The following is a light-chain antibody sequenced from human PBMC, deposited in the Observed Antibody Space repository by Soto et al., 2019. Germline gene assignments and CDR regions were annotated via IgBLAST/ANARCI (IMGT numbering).Light chain of an antibody. CDR3: NSHRCAISYV. Sequence: QSVLTQPASVSGSPGQSITISCTGTGSDIGSYNYVSWYQHHPGKVPKFIIYDVTNRPSGVSDRFSGSKSGNTASLTISGLQAEDVVYYFRNSHRCAISYVFG. CDR1: GSDIGSYNY. CDR2: DVT. V-gene: IGLV2-14*03. J-gene: IGLJ1*01.